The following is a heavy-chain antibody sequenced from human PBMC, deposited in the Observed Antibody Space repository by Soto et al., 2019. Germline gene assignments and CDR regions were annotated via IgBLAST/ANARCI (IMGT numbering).Heavy chain of an antibody. V-gene: IGHV3-21*01. CDR2: ISSGSSYI. CDR1: GFAFSSYS. CDR3: AKDRAASTIFLSRYHVMYV. J-gene: IGHJ6*02. Sequence: EVQLVESGGGLVKPGGSLRLSCAASGFAFSSYSMNWVRQAPGKGLEWVSSISSGSSYIYYADPVKGRFPSSRDNAKKSLYLQMNSLRAEVTAVYYSAKDRAASTIFLSRYHVMYVWCQGTTLTVSS. D-gene: IGHD3-3*01.